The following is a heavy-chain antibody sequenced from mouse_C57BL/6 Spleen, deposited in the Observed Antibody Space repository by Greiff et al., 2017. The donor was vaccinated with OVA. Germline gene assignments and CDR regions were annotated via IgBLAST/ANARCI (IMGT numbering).Heavy chain of an antibody. J-gene: IGHJ2*01. CDR1: GFTFSDYG. V-gene: IGHV5-17*01. CDR3: ARANYYGSSYETYYFDY. CDR2: ISSGSSTI. Sequence: EVQLQESGGGLVKPGGSLKLSCAASGFTFSDYGMHWVRQAPEKGLEWVAYISSGSSTIYYADTVKGRFTISRDNAKNTLFLQMTSLRSEDTAMYYCARANYYGSSYETYYFDYWGQGTTLTVSS. D-gene: IGHD1-1*01.